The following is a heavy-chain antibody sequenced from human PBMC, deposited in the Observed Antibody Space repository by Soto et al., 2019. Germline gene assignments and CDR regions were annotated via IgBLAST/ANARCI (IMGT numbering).Heavy chain of an antibody. CDR1: GFTFSSYS. CDR2: ISSSSSYI. D-gene: IGHD1-26*01. Sequence: GGSLRLSCAASGFTFSSYSMNWVRQAPGKGLEWVSSISSSSSYIYYADSVKGRFTISRDNAKNSLYLQMNSLRAEDTAVYYCARRTGAPDYYYYYYGMDVWGQGTTVTVSS. V-gene: IGHV3-21*01. J-gene: IGHJ6*02. CDR3: ARRTGAPDYYYYYYGMDV.